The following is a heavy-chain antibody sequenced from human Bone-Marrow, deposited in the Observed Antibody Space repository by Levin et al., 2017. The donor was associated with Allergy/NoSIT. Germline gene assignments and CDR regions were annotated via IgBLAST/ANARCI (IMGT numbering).Heavy chain of an antibody. D-gene: IGHD6-13*01. Sequence: GGSLRLSCKGSGYSFTSYWISWVRQMPGKGLEWMGRIDPSDSYTNYSPSFQGHVTISADKSISTAYLQWSSLKASDTAMYYCARLVPSVCRLAAGTFFYYYYYMDVWGKGTTVTVSS. CDR1: GYSFTSYW. V-gene: IGHV5-10-1*01. CDR3: ARLVPSVCRLAAGTFFYYYYYMDV. J-gene: IGHJ6*03. CDR2: IDPSDSYT.